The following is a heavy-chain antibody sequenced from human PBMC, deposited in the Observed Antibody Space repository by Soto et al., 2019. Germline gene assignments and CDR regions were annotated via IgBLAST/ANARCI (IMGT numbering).Heavy chain of an antibody. D-gene: IGHD6-19*01. CDR1: GFTFSSYG. CDR3: AKAQWAVAGTAMADYYYYYGMDV. CDR2: ISYDGSNK. Sequence: SLRLSCAASGFTFSSYGMHWVRQAPGKGLEWVAVISYDGSNKYYADSVKGRFTISRDNSKNTLYLQMNSLRAEDTAVYYCAKAQWAVAGTAMADYYYYYGMDVWGQGTTVTVSS. J-gene: IGHJ6*02. V-gene: IGHV3-30*18.